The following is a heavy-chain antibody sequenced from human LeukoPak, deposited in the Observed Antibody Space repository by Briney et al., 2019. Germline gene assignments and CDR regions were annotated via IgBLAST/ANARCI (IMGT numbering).Heavy chain of an antibody. CDR1: GYTFTSYG. CDR2: ISAYNGNT. Sequence: ASVKVSCTSSGYTFTSYGISWVRHAPGQGLEWMGWISAYNGNTNYIQKLQGRVTMTTATSTSTAYMEMRSLRSDDTAGYYCARDPHDIVVVPAAMGVDYWGQGTLVTVSS. CDR3: ARDPHDIVVVPAAMGVDY. J-gene: IGHJ4*02. V-gene: IGHV1-18*01. D-gene: IGHD2-2*01.